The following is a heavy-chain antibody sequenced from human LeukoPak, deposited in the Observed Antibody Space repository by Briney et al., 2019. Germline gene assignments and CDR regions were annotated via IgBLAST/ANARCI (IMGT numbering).Heavy chain of an antibody. J-gene: IGHJ4*02. Sequence: GGSLRLSCAASGFPFSSYAMNWVRQAPGKGLEWVSVIAGSDGFTQYADSVKGRFTISRDNSKNTLYLQMNSLRAEDTAIYYCANLGGFDYWGQGTLVTVSS. V-gene: IGHV3-23*01. CDR2: IAGSDGFT. D-gene: IGHD3-10*01. CDR3: ANLGGFDY. CDR1: GFPFSSYA.